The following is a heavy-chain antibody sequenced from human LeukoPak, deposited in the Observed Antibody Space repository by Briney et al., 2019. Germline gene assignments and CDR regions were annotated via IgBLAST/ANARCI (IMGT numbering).Heavy chain of an antibody. Sequence: SETLSLTCSVSGGSMSSNYWSWIRQPAGKGLEWIGRIYSSGSTNYNPSLKSRVTISVDTSKNQFSLKLSSVTAADTAVYFCAREHPDCSAASCLAPWGQGTLVTVSS. V-gene: IGHV4-4*07. D-gene: IGHD2-15*01. J-gene: IGHJ5*02. CDR3: AREHPDCSAASCLAP. CDR2: IYSSGST. CDR1: GGSMSSNY.